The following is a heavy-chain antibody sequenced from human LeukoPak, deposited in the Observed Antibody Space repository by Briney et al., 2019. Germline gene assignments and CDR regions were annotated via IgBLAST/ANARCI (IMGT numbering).Heavy chain of an antibody. D-gene: IGHD3-10*01. CDR3: AKRNTMVRGGPCFDY. V-gene: IGHV3-23*01. CDR1: GFTFSSYS. Sequence: GGSLRLSCAASGFTFSSYSMNWVRQAPGKGLEWVSIIFGNGDTTYYADSVKGRFTVPRDSSKDTLYLQMNDLRPDDTAIYYCAKRNTMVRGGPCFDYWGQGLLVTVSS. J-gene: IGHJ4*02. CDR2: IFGNGDTT.